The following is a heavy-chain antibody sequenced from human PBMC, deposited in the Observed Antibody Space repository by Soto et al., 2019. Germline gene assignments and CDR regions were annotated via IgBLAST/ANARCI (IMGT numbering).Heavy chain of an antibody. J-gene: IGHJ4*02. CDR3: AKDQSGEFDY. CDR2: ISYDGSNK. Sequence: GGSLSLSCAASGFTFSSYGMHWVRQAPGKGLEWVAVISYDGSNKYYADSVKGRFTISRDNSKNTLYLQMNSLRAEDTAVYYCAKDQSGEFDYWGQGTLVTVSS. D-gene: IGHD2-21*01. V-gene: IGHV3-30*18. CDR1: GFTFSSYG.